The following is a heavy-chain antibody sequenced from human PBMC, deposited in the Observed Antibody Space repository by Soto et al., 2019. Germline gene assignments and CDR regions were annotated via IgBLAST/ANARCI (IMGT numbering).Heavy chain of an antibody. CDR1: RFTFGGYA. CDR2: ITGNAANT. Sequence: PGGSLRFSCSASRFTFGGYAMSWVRQAPGKGLEWVSGITGNAANTVYADSVKGRFTISRDNSKNALYLQLNSLRAEDTAVYFCAKAARDCGGDCYSYYFDSWGQGALVTVSS. V-gene: IGHV3-23*01. D-gene: IGHD2-21*02. J-gene: IGHJ4*02. CDR3: AKAARDCGGDCYSYYFDS.